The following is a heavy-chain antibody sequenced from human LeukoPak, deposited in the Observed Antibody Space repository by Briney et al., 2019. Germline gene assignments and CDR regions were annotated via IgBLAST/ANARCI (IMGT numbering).Heavy chain of an antibody. V-gene: IGHV4-59*01. CDR1: GGSISSYY. D-gene: IGHD3-9*01. CDR3: ARDRGYDILTGYYGPRV. J-gene: IGHJ6*02. CDR2: IYYSGST. Sequence: PSETLSLTCTVSGGSISSYYWSWIRQPPGKGLEWIGYIYYSGSTNYNPSLKSRVTISVDTSKNQFSLKLSSVTAADTAVYYCARDRGYDILTGYYGPRVWGQGTTVTVSS.